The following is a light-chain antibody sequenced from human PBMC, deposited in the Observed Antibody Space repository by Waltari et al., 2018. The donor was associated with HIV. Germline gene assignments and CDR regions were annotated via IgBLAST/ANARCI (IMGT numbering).Light chain of an antibody. CDR3: GTRDSSLTEDWV. J-gene: IGLJ3*02. V-gene: IGLV1-51*01. Sequence: QSVLTQPPSVSAAPGQSVTISCPGSSSNIGNTYVSWSQQLPGTAPKLLIYDNDKRPSGISARFSGSKSATSATLAISGLRTGDEAHYYCGTRDSSLTEDWVFGGGTKLNVL. CDR2: DND. CDR1: SSNIGNTY.